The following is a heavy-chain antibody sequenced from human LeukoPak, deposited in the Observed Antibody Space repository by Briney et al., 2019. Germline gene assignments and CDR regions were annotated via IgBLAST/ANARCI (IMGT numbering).Heavy chain of an antibody. CDR2: ISAYNGNT. J-gene: IGHJ4*02. Sequence: GASVKVSCKASGYTFISYGISWVRQAPGQGLEWMGWISAYNGNTNYAQKLQGRVTMTTDTSTSTAYMELRSLRSDDTAVYYCARSLAPGHWKDFDYWGQGTLVTVSS. CDR1: GYTFISYG. D-gene: IGHD1-1*01. CDR3: ARSLAPGHWKDFDY. V-gene: IGHV1-18*01.